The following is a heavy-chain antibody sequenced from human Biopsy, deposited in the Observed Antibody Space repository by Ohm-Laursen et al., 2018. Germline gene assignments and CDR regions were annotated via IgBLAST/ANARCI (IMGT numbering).Heavy chain of an antibody. D-gene: IGHD3-10*01. CDR3: ARGRNPVWFGEDLDY. J-gene: IGHJ4*02. CDR2: MNPNSGNT. CDR1: GYTFTSYE. V-gene: IGHV1-8*01. Sequence: ATVKISCKASGYTFTSYEVNWVRQATGQGLEWMGWMNPNSGNTGYAQKFQGRVTMTRNTSISTAYMEVSSLRSEDTAVYYCARGRNPVWFGEDLDYWGQGTPVTVSS.